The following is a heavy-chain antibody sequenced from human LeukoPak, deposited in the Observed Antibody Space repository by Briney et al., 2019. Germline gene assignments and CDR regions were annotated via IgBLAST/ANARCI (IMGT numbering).Heavy chain of an antibody. CDR2: IYSTGIT. Sequence: SETLSLTCTVSGGSISSYYWSWIRQPAGKGLEWIGRIYSTGITNYNPSLKSRVTMSVDTSKNQFSLRLRSVTAADTAVYYCARQIASAGTAGFDFWGQGALVNVSS. V-gene: IGHV4-4*07. CDR3: ARQIASAGTAGFDF. D-gene: IGHD6-13*01. CDR1: GGSISSYY. J-gene: IGHJ4*02.